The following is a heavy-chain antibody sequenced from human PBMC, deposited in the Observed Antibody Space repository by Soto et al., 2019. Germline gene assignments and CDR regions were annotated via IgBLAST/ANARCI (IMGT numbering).Heavy chain of an antibody. J-gene: IGHJ5*02. CDR3: ARRRGDYVWGSYRSGWFDP. CDR1: GGSISSGGYS. V-gene: IGHV4-30-2*01. CDR2: IYHSGST. D-gene: IGHD3-16*02. Sequence: SETLSLTCAVSGGSISSGGYSWGWIRQPPGKGLEWIGYIYHSGSTYYNPSLKSRVTISVDRSKNQFSLKLSSVTAADTAVYYCARRRGDYVWGSYRSGWFDPWGQGTLVTVSS.